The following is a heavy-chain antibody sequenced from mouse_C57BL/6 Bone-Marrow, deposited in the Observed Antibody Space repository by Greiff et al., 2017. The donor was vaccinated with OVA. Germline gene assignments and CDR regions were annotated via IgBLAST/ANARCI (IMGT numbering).Heavy chain of an antibody. Sequence: EVQLQQSGPELVKPGASVKISCKASGYSFTGYYMHWVKQSSEKSLEWIGEINPSTGGTSYNQKFKGKATLTVDKSSSTAYMQLKSLTSEDSAVYYCARGLYAMDYWGQGTSVTVSS. V-gene: IGHV1-43*01. CDR1: GYSFTGYY. CDR2: INPSTGGT. J-gene: IGHJ4*01. CDR3: ARGLYAMDY.